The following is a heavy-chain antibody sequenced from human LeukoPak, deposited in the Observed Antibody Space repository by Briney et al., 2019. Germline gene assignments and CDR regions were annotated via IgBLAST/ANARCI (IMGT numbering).Heavy chain of an antibody. CDR1: GYTFTGYY. CDR3: XXARGFGELFPSYYYMDV. D-gene: IGHD3-10*01. CDR2: INPNSGGT. J-gene: IGHJ6*03. Sequence: ASVKVSCKASGYTFTGYYMHWVRQAPGQGLEWMGWINPNSGGTNYAQKFQGRVTMTRDTSISTAYMELGRLRSDDTAVYYCXXARGFGELFPSYYYMDVWGKGTTVTVSS. V-gene: IGHV1-2*02.